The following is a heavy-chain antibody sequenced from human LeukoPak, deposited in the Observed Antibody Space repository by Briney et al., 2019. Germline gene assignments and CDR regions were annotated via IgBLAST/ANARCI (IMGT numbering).Heavy chain of an antibody. V-gene: IGHV4-34*01. J-gene: IGHJ4*02. Sequence: TASETLSLTCAVYGGSFSGYYWSWIRQPPGKGLEWIGEINHSGNTNYNPSLKSRVSISVDTSKKQFSLKLSSVTAADTAVYYCAGNYYGSGSYYSEDRYWGQGTLVTVSS. CDR1: GGSFSGYY. CDR2: INHSGNT. CDR3: AGNYYGSGSYYSEDRY. D-gene: IGHD3-10*01.